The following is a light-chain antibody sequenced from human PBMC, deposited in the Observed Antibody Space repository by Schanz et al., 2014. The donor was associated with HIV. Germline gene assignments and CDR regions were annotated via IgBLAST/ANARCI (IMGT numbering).Light chain of an antibody. Sequence: EIVLTQSPGTLSLSPGERATLSCRSLPLVSLPSLSFSPQKPGQAPRLLIFGASNRATGIPDRFSGGVSGTDFTLTISRLDAEDFAVYYCQQYGSSPITFGQGTRLEIK. V-gene: IGKV3-20*01. CDR3: QQYGSSPIT. CDR1: PLVSLPS. CDR2: GAS. J-gene: IGKJ5*01.